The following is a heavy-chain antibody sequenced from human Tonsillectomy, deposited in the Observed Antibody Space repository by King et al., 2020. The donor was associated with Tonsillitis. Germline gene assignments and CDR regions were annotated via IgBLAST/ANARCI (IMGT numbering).Heavy chain of an antibody. CDR1: GYTFTGYY. CDR3: AKAGAGAVFDP. V-gene: IGHV1-2*02. D-gene: IGHD1-14*01. J-gene: IGHJ5*02. Sequence: QVQLVESGAEVKKPGASVKVSCKASGYTFTGYYMHWVRQAPGQGLEWMGWINPNTGGTDYAQNFQGRVTMTRDTSISTAYMELSRLRSDDTAVYYCAKAGAGAVFDPWGQGTLVTVSS. CDR2: INPNTGGT.